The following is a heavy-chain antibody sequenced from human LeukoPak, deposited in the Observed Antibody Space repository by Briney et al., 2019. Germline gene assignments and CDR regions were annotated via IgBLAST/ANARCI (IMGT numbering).Heavy chain of an antibody. V-gene: IGHV1-18*01. Sequence: ASVKVSCKASGYTFTSYGISWVRQAPGQGLEWMGGISAYNGNTNYAQKLQGRVTMTTDTSTSTAYMELRSLRSDDTAVYYCARDPLRHYYGSGLFDYWGQGTLVTVSS. D-gene: IGHD3-10*01. CDR2: ISAYNGNT. CDR3: ARDPLRHYYGSGLFDY. CDR1: GYTFTSYG. J-gene: IGHJ4*02.